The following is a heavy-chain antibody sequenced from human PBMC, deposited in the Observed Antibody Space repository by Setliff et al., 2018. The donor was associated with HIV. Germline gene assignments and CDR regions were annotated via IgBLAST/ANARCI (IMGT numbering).Heavy chain of an antibody. Sequence: ASVKVSCKASGYTITSYYVHFVRQAPGQGPEWMGIINPNGGSTNYAQKFEGIVAMTLDTSTNNVHMYLSSLRSEVTAIDYCSRGGPGSSFGYYWLDLWCQGTSVTV. CDR1: GYTITSYY. J-gene: IGHJ5*02. CDR3: SRGGPGSSFGYYWLDL. V-gene: IGHV1-46*01. CDR2: INPNGGST. D-gene: IGHD5-18*01.